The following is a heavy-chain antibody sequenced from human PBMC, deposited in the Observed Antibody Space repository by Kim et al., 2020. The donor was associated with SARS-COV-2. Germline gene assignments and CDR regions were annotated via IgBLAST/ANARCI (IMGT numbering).Heavy chain of an antibody. Sequence: GGSLRLSCAASGFTFTTYGMSWVRQAPGKGLEWVSAITGNGAITYYADSVKGRFAISRDNSKNTLYLQMNSLRAEDTAVYYCAKLGVAAVMVRLCDYWG. CDR1: GFTFTTYG. V-gene: IGHV3-23*01. D-gene: IGHD5-18*01. CDR3: AKLGVAAVMVRLCDY. J-gene: IGHJ4*01. CDR2: ITGNGAIT.